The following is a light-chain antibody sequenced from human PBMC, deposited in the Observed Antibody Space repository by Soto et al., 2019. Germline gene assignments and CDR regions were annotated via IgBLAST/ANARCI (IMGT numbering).Light chain of an antibody. CDR3: QQSYSTPYT. Sequence: DIPMTQSPSSLSASVGDRVTITCRASQSVSSYLNWYQHTPGKAPKLLIYIASSLQSGVPSRFSGSGSGTDFTLTISSLQPEDFATYYCQQSYSTPYTFGQGTKLGI. J-gene: IGKJ2*01. V-gene: IGKV1-39*01. CDR1: QSVSSY. CDR2: IAS.